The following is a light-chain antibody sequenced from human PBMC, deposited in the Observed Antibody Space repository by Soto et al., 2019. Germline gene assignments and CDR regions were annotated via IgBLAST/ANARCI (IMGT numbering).Light chain of an antibody. CDR2: LEGSGSY. V-gene: IGLV4-60*02. J-gene: IGLJ2*01. Sequence: QSVLTQSSSASASLGSSVKLTCTLSSGHSSYIIAWHQQQPGKAPRYLMKLEGSGSYNKGSGVPDRFSGSSSVADRYLTISNLQFEDEADYYCETWDINTHVVFGGGTKLTVL. CDR1: SGHSSYI. CDR3: ETWDINTHVV.